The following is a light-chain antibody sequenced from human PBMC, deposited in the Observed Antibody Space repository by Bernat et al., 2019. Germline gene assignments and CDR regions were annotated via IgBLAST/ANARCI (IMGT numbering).Light chain of an antibody. CDR2: GAS. Sequence: EIVLTQSPGTLSLSPGERATLSCRASQSVSSSYLAWYQKKPGQAPRLLIYGASSRATGIPDRFSGSGSGTAFTLTISRLEPEDFAVYYCQQYESSPRTFGGGTKVEIK. V-gene: IGKV3-20*01. CDR3: QQYESSPRT. J-gene: IGKJ4*01. CDR1: QSVSSSY.